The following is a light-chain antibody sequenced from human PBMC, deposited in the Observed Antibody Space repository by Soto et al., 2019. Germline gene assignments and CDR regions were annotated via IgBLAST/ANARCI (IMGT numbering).Light chain of an antibody. CDR2: DVS. V-gene: IGKV3-11*01. Sequence: EIVLTQSPVTLSLSPGERATLSCRASQSVSSFLAWYQHKPGQPPRLLIYDVSNRAAGIPARFSGSGSGTDFTLTISSLEPEDFAVYYCQQRTDWPPVYTFGQRTKLEIK. CDR3: QQRTDWPPVYT. CDR1: QSVSSF. J-gene: IGKJ2*01.